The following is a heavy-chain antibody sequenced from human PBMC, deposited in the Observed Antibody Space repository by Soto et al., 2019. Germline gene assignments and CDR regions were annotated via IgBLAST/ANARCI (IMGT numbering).Heavy chain of an antibody. D-gene: IGHD5-18*01. CDR2: IYYSGST. CDR1: GGSVSSGSYY. CDR3: ARARGYSYGWGFGWFDP. Sequence: QVQLQESGPGLVKPSETLSLTCTVSGGSVSSGSYYWSWIRQPPGKGLEWIGYIYYSGSTNYNPPLTSRVPISVDTSKNQFSLKLSAVTAAETAVYYCARARGYSYGWGFGWFDPWGQGTLVTVSS. V-gene: IGHV4-61*01. J-gene: IGHJ5*02.